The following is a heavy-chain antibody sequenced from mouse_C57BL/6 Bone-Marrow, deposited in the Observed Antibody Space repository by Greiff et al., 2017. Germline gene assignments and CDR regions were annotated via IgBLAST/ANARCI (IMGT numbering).Heavy chain of an antibody. D-gene: IGHD1-1*01. J-gene: IGHJ4*01. CDR1: GYSITNGNHW. CDR3: ARGYYYGSRGAFYYAMDY. CDR2: ISSSGST. Sequence: VQLKESGPALVKPSQTVSLTCTVTGYSITNGNHWWNWIRQVSGSKLEWIGYISSSGSTDSNPSLKSRISITSDTSKNQLFLQLNSVTTEDIATYYCARGYYYGSRGAFYYAMDYWGQGTSVTVSS. V-gene: IGHV3-4*01.